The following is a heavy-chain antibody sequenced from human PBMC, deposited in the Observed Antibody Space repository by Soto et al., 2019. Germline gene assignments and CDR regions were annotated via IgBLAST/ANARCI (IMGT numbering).Heavy chain of an antibody. CDR2: FDPEDGET. V-gene: IGHV1-24*01. Sequence: ASVKVSCKVSGYTLTELSMHWVRQAPGKGLEWMGGFDPEDGETIYAQKFQGRVTMTEDTSTDTAYMELSGLRSEDTAVYYCATSQGYYDSSGYYYYGMDVWGQGTTVTVSS. D-gene: IGHD3-22*01. J-gene: IGHJ6*02. CDR3: ATSQGYYDSSGYYYYGMDV. CDR1: GYTLTELS.